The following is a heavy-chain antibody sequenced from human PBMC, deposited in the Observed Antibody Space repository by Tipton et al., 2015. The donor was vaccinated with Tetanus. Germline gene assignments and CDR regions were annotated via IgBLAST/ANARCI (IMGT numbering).Heavy chain of an antibody. V-gene: IGHV1-18*01. Sequence: QVQLVQSGSEMKEPGASVKVSCKASGYNFVNFGITWVRQAPGQGLEWVGWISAYNGKTKCAQKLQGRVTMTTDRSASTAYMDLRRLRPDDTAVYYCARVQEQRIYFYGMDVWGQGTTVTVSS. J-gene: IGHJ6*02. CDR2: ISAYNGKT. D-gene: IGHD6-25*01. CDR1: GYNFVNFG. CDR3: ARVQEQRIYFYGMDV.